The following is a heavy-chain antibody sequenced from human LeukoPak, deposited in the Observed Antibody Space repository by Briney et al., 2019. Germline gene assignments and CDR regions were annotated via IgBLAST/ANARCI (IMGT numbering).Heavy chain of an antibody. CDR2: IIPIFGTA. J-gene: IGHJ6*03. CDR1: GGTFSSYA. CDR3: ASTTVGEPPKTWAYMDV. V-gene: IGHV1-69*13. Sequence: SVKVSCKASGGTFSSYAISWVRQAPGQGLEWMGGIIPIFGTANYAQKFQGRVTITADESTSTAYMELSSLRSEDTAVYYCASTTVGEPPKTWAYMDVWGKGTTVTVSS. D-gene: IGHD3-16*01.